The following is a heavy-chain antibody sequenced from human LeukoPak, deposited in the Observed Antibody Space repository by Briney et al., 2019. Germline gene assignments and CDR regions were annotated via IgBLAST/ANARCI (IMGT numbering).Heavy chain of an antibody. V-gene: IGHV3-33*01. CDR2: IWYDGSNK. Sequence: GGSLRLSCAASGFTFSSYGMHWVRQAPGKGLEWVAVIWYDGSNKYYADSVKGRFTISRDNSKNTLYLQMNSLRAEDTAVYYCARDRAIAAAGTEFDYWGQGTLVTVSS. D-gene: IGHD6-13*01. CDR3: ARDRAIAAAGTEFDY. J-gene: IGHJ4*02. CDR1: GFTFSSYG.